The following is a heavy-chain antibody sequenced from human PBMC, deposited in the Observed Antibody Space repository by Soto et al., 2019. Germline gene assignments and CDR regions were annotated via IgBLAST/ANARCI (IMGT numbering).Heavy chain of an antibody. D-gene: IGHD6-19*01. V-gene: IGHV3-48*02. CDR3: ASSVEGHFDY. Sequence: EVQLVESGGDLVQRGGSLRLSCVASGFTFSVYGMNWVRQAPGKGLEWFSYITSDTKTIKYADSVKGRFNISRDNDKNSVYLQMNSLRDEDTAVYYCASSVEGHFDYWGQGTVVTVSS. CDR1: GFTFSVYG. J-gene: IGHJ4*02. CDR2: ITSDTKTI.